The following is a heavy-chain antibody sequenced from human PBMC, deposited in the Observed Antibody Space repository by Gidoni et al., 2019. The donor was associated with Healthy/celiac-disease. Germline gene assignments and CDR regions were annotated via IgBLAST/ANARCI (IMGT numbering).Heavy chain of an antibody. CDR2: SKSKTDGGTT. V-gene: IGHV3-15*01. J-gene: IGHJ4*02. D-gene: IGHD3-9*01. CDR1: GFTFSNAW. CDR3: TTGRLRYFDWLLRFDY. Sequence: EVQLVESGGGLVKPGGSLRLSCAASGFTFSNAWMSWVRQAPGKGLEWVGRSKSKTDGGTTDYAAPVKGRFTISRDDSKNTLYLQMNSLKTEDTAVYYCTTGRLRYFDWLLRFDYWGQGTLVTVSS.